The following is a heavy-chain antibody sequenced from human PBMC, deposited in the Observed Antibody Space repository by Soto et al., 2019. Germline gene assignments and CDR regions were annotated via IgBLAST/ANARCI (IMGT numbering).Heavy chain of an antibody. J-gene: IGHJ4*02. D-gene: IGHD6-19*01. Sequence: EVQLVASGGGLVQPGGSLRLSCAASGFTLTTYWMHWVRQAPGKRLEWVSRIKRDGDSTTYADSVRGRFTISRDSAKSTLDLQMHSLRAEDTAVYYCARDPAPIGWYDYWGQGTLVTVSS. CDR1: GFTLTTYW. CDR3: ARDPAPIGWYDY. V-gene: IGHV3-74*01. CDR2: IKRDGDST.